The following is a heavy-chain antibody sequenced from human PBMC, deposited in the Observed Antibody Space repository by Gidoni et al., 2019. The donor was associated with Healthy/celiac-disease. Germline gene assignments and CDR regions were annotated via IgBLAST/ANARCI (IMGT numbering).Heavy chain of an antibody. CDR2: INPNSGGT. D-gene: IGHD7-27*01. J-gene: IGHJ6*02. CDR1: GYTFTGYY. CDR3: ARDQGPGDWGSGIYYYYYYGMDV. V-gene: IGHV1-2*04. Sequence: QVQLVQSGAEVKKPGASVKVSCKASGYTFTGYYMHWVRRAPGQGLEWMGWINPNSGGTNYAQKFQGWVTMTRDTSISTAYMELSRLRSDDTAVYYCARDQGPGDWGSGIYYYYYYGMDVWGQGTTVTVSS.